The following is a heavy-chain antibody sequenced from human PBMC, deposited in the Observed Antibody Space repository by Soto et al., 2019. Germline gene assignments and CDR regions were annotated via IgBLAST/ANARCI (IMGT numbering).Heavy chain of an antibody. CDR3: AREPVQRYCSSTSCYRWFDP. CDR2: IIPILGIA. D-gene: IGHD2-2*01. J-gene: IGHJ5*02. Sequence: QVQLVQSGAEVKKPGSSVKVSCKASGGTFSSYAISWVRQAPGQGLEWMGRIIPILGIANYAQKFQGRVTITEDKCTSTDYMELSSLRSEDTAVYYCAREPVQRYCSSTSCYRWFDPWGQGTLVTVSS. V-gene: IGHV1-69*04. CDR1: GGTFSSYA.